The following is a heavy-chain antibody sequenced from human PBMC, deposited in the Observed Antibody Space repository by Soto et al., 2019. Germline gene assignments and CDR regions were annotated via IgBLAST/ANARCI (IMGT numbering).Heavy chain of an antibody. D-gene: IGHD2-2*01. CDR3: AKGGDGYCSTTSCLFHFDY. V-gene: IGHV3-23*01. J-gene: IGHJ4*02. Sequence: EVQLLESGGGLVQTGGSLRLSCAASGFTFSTYAMSWVRQAPGKGLEWVSTISGSADATFYADSAKGRFAIFRDNSRTMFYLQMNSLRAEDTAVYYCAKGGDGYCSTTSCLFHFDYWGPGTLATVSS. CDR2: ISGSADAT. CDR1: GFTFSTYA.